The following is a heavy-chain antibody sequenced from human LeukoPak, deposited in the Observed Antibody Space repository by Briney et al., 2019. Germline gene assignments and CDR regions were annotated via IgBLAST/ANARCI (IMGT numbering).Heavy chain of an antibody. V-gene: IGHV1-46*01. CDR3: ARVRYSDSSVLTRKRSYYFDY. J-gene: IGHJ4*02. CDR1: GYTFTSYY. D-gene: IGHD3-22*01. Sequence: ASVKVSCKASGYTFTSYYMHWVRQAPGQGLEWMGIINPSGGSTSYAQKFQGRVTMTRDMSTSTVYMELSSLRSEDTAVYYCARVRYSDSSVLTRKRSYYFDYWGQGALVTVSS. CDR2: INPSGGST.